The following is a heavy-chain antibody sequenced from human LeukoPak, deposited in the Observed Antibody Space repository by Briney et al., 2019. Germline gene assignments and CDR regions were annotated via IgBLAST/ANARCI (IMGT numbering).Heavy chain of an antibody. CDR2: IWYDGSNK. J-gene: IGHJ4*02. D-gene: IGHD4-17*01. Sequence: GGSLRLSCAASGFTFSSYGMHWVRQAPGKGLEWVAVIWYDGSNKYYADSVKGRFTISRDNSKNTLYLQMNSLRAEDTAVYYCASPDYGDYSKDYWGQGTLVTVSS. CDR1: GFTFSSYG. CDR3: ASPDYGDYSKDY. V-gene: IGHV3-30*19.